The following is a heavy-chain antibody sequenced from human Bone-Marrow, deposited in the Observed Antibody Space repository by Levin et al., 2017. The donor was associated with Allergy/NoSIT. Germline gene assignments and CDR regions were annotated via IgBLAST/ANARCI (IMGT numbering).Heavy chain of an antibody. CDR2: IYYTGST. CDR1: GVSISTDAYY. J-gene: IGHJ6*02. CDR3: ARGYTVLLGYDPKGLDV. D-gene: IGHD3-16*02. Sequence: SETLSLTCTVSGVSISTDAYYWTWVRQHPGKGLEWMGYIYYTGSTYYNPSLEGRLSISVDSSQNQFSLELGSVTGADTSVYYCARGYTVLLGYDPKGLDVWGQGTTVPVSS. V-gene: IGHV4-31*03.